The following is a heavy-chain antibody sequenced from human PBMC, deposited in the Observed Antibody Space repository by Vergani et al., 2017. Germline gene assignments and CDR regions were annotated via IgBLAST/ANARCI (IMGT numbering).Heavy chain of an antibody. D-gene: IGHD3-16*01. Sequence: EVQLVESGGGLIHPGGSLRLSCEGSGFSFSGYWMHWVRQSPEKGLVWVSRIKSDGSITNYADSVKGRFTISRDNAKNTLYMQMNSLSGEDTAVYYCAKDGGNWNYFDYWGQGMLVTGSS. V-gene: IGHV3-74*01. CDR3: AKDGGNWNYFDY. CDR1: GFSFSGYW. J-gene: IGHJ4*02. CDR2: IKSDGSIT.